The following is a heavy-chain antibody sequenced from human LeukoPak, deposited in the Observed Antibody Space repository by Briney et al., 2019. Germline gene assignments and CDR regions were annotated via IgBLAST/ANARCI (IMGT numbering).Heavy chain of an antibody. CDR3: ARSLRSGWYVIDY. CDR1: GFTFSSYE. CDR2: ISSSGSTI. Sequence: GGSLRLSCEASGFTFSSYEMNWVRQAPGKGLEWVSYISSSGSTIYYADSVKGRFAISRDNAKNSLYLQMNSLRAEDTAVYYCARSLRSGWYVIDYWGQGTLVTVSS. J-gene: IGHJ4*02. D-gene: IGHD6-19*01. V-gene: IGHV3-48*03.